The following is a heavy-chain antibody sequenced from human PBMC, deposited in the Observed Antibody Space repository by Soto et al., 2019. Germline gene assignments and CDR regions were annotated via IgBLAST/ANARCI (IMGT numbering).Heavy chain of an antibody. CDR2: ISGSGGRT. CDR3: AKTLLSTSWYGLHDY. D-gene: IGHD6-13*01. V-gene: IGHV3-23*01. CDR1: EFTFSSYA. J-gene: IGHJ4*02. Sequence: ESGGGLVQPGGSLRLSCAASEFTFSSYAMSWVRQAPGKGLEWVSTISGSGGRTYYADSVKGRFTISRDNSRNTLHLQMNSLRVEDTALYYCAKTLLSTSWYGLHDYVSQGTLVTVSS.